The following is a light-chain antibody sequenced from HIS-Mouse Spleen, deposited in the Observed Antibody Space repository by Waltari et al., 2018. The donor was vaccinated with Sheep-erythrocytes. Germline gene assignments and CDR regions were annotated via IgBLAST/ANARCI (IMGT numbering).Light chain of an antibody. Sequence: QSALTQPRSVSGSPGQSVTISCTGTSSDVGGYNYVSWYQTHPGKAPKLMIYDVSKRPSGVPDRFSGSKSGNTASLTSSGLQAEDEADYYCCSYAGSYTYVFGTGTKVTVL. V-gene: IGLV2-11*01. J-gene: IGLJ1*01. CDR1: SSDVGGYNY. CDR2: DVS. CDR3: CSYAGSYTYV.